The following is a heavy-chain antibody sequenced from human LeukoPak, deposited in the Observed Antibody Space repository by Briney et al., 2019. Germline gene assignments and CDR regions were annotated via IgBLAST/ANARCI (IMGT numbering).Heavy chain of an antibody. CDR3: ARSFLRYFDSDYSSLEFDY. CDR1: GGTWSSYA. D-gene: IGHD3-9*01. CDR2: IISVSGTA. V-gene: IGHV1-69*13. Sequence: SVKVSCKASGGTWSSYAISWVRQAPGQGLEWMGGIISVSGTANYAQKHQVRVTITAEESTSTAYMELSSLRSEDTAVYYCARSFLRYFDSDYSSLEFDYWGQGTLVTVSS. J-gene: IGHJ4*02.